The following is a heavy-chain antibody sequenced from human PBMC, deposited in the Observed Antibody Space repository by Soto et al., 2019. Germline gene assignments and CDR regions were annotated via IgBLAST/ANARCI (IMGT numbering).Heavy chain of an antibody. CDR2: ISGFNGQT. Sequence: QVQLVQSGPEVKKPGASVKVSCKASGNTFASHGFSWVRQAPGQGLEWMGWISGFNGQTNYALKFQGRVPWTTDTSTSTAYMELRSLRSDETAVYFCARVDPRGVGVVRDYWGQGTLVTVSS. D-gene: IGHD3-3*01. J-gene: IGHJ4*02. V-gene: IGHV1-18*01. CDR3: ARVDPRGVGVVRDY. CDR1: GNTFASHG.